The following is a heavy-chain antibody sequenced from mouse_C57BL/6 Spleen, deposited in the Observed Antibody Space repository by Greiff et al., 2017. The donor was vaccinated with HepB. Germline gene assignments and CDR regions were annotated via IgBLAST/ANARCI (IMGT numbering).Heavy chain of an antibody. Sequence: VQLQQSGPVLVKPGASVKMSCKASGYTFTDYYMNWVKQSHGKSLEWIGVINPYNGGTSYNQKFKGKATLTVDKSSSTAYMELNSLTSEDSAVYYCARPHYYGSSYLYYFDYWGQGTTLTVSS. V-gene: IGHV1-19*01. D-gene: IGHD1-1*01. CDR1: GYTFTDYY. CDR2: INPYNGGT. J-gene: IGHJ2*01. CDR3: ARPHYYGSSYLYYFDY.